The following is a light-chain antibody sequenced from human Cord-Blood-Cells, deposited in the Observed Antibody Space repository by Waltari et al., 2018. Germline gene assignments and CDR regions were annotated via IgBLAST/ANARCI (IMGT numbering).Light chain of an antibody. J-gene: IGKJ1*01. CDR2: AAS. Sequence: DIQMTQSPSSLSASVGDRVTITCRASQSISNYLNWYQQKPGKAPKLLIYAASSLQSGVPSRCSGSGSGTDFTLTISSLQPEDFATYYCQQSYSTPPTFGQGTKVEIK. CDR3: QQSYSTPPT. CDR1: QSISNY. V-gene: IGKV1-39*01.